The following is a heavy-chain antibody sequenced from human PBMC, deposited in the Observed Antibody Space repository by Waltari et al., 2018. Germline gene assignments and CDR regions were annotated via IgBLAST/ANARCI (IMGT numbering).Heavy chain of an antibody. J-gene: IGHJ4*02. CDR2: VFYSGRT. V-gene: IGHV4-39*07. CDR3: SRGGSDYCRNGVCSAFDY. D-gene: IGHD2-8*01. Sequence: QLQESGPGVVKPSETLSLTCSVSGGSISDTTSYWGWIRQPPGKGLEWIWTVFYSGRTFYNPSLSSRVTFSVDTSNNHFSLKLQSVTAADTAVYYCSRGGSDYCRNGVCSAFDYWGQGTLVAVSS. CDR1: GGSISDTTSY.